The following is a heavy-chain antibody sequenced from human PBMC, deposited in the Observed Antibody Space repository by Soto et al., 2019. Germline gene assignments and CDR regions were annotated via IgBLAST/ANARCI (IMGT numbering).Heavy chain of an antibody. V-gene: IGHV1-8*01. CDR1: GYTSSNYG. J-gene: IGHJ3*02. CDR2: INPKSGNI. Sequence: GASVKVSCKASGYTSSNYGIEWVRQATGQGPEWMGWINPKSGNIGYAQKFQGRVTFTRDTSISTVYMELSSLRSEDTAVYYCANYWRTPPEAFDIKGQGTMVTVSS. CDR3: ANYWRTPPEAFDI. D-gene: IGHD3-3*01.